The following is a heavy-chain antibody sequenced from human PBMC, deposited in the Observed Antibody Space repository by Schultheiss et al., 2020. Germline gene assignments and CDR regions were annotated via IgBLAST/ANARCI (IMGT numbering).Heavy chain of an antibody. V-gene: IGHV3-23*01. CDR1: GFTFSSYA. Sequence: GGSLRLSCAASGFTFSSYAMSWVRQAPGKGLEWVSAISGSGGSTYYADSVKGRFTISRDNSKNTLYLQMNSLRAEDTAVYYCTRDSVVFINGWYGAFDIWGQGTMVTVS. CDR2: ISGSGGST. J-gene: IGHJ3*02. CDR3: TRDSVVFINGWYGAFDI. D-gene: IGHD6-19*01.